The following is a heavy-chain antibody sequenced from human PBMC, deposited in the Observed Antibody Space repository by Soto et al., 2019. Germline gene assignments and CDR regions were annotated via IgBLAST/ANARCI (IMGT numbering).Heavy chain of an antibody. J-gene: IGHJ6*02. V-gene: IGHV1-69*13. D-gene: IGHD2-2*01. CDR2: IIPIFGTA. CDR3: ARDFVPAAMDYYCYGMDV. CDR1: GGTFSRYA. Sequence: ASVKVSCKASGGTFSRYAISWVRQAPGQGLEWMGGIIPIFGTANYAQKFQGRVTITADESTSTAYMELSSLRSEDTAVYYCARDFVPAAMDYYCYGMDVWGQGTTVTVSS.